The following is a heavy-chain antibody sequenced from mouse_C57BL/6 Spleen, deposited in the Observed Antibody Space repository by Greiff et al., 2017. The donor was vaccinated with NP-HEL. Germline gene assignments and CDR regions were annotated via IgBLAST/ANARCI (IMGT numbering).Heavy chain of an antibody. V-gene: IGHV1-82*01. CDR1: GYAFSSSW. CDR3: ARGGTSAY. Sequence: QVQLQQSGPELVKPGASVKISCKASGYAFSSSWMNWVKQRPGKGLEWIGRIYPGDGDTNYNGKFKGKATLTADKSSSTAYMQLSSLTSEDSAVYFCARGGTSAYWGQGTTLTVSA. D-gene: IGHD3-3*01. CDR2: IYPGDGDT. J-gene: IGHJ2*01.